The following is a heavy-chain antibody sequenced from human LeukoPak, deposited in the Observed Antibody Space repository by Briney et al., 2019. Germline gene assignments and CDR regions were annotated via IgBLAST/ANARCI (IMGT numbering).Heavy chain of an antibody. CDR2: INPNSGNK. Sequence: ASVKVSCKTSGYNFSSYDINWVRQATGQGLEWIGWINPNSGNKGYAQKFQGRVAMTRDTSITTAYMELSSLTSEDTAVYYCARSIVGVRKRNDYWGQGTLVTVSS. CDR1: GYNFSSYD. D-gene: IGHD1-26*01. J-gene: IGHJ4*02. CDR3: ARSIVGVRKRNDY. V-gene: IGHV1-8*01.